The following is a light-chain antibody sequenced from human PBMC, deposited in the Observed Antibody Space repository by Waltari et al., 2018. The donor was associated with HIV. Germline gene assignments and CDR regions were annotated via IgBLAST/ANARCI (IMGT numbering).Light chain of an antibody. J-gene: IGKJ2*01. V-gene: IGKV1-5*03. CDR3: QQYNSDFT. CDR1: VNIDSW. CDR2: KAS. Sequence: DIQMTQSPSTLSASVGDTVPMTCRASVNIDSWLAWYQQKPGRAPKVLIYKASTLESGVPSRFSGSGSGTEFTLTISSLQADDFATYYCQQYNSDFTFGPGTRVEIK.